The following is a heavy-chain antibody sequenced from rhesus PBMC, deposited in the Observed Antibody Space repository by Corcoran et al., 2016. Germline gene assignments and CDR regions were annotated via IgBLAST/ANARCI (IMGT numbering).Heavy chain of an antibody. V-gene: IGHV2S1*01. J-gene: IGHJ2*01. Sequence: QVTLKESGPALVNPTPTLTLTCPFSGFSLRPRGMGVGWIRQPPGKALEWLASIYWDDDKYYSTSLKSRLTISKDTSKNQVVLTMTNMYPVDTATYYCARHECTSTTCQSYWYFDIWGPGTPITISS. CDR2: IYWDDDK. D-gene: IGHD2-2*01. CDR3: ARHECTSTTCQSYWYFDI. CDR1: GFSLRPRGMG.